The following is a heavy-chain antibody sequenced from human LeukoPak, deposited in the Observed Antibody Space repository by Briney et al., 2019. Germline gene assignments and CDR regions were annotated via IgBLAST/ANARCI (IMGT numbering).Heavy chain of an antibody. Sequence: SETLSLTCTVSGGSISSYYWSWIRQPPGKGLEWIGYIYYSGSTNYNPSLKSRVTISVATSKNQFSLKLSSVTAADTAVYYCARARHDYYGSGSYYGYYFDYWGQGTLVTVSS. CDR1: GGSISSYY. CDR3: ARARHDYYGSGSYYGYYFDY. V-gene: IGHV4-59*01. J-gene: IGHJ4*02. CDR2: IYYSGST. D-gene: IGHD3-10*01.